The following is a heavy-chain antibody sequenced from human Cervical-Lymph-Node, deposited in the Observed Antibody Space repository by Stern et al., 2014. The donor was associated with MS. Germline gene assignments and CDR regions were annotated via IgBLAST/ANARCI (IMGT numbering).Heavy chain of an antibody. CDR3: ARDLLYYDSSGYPRGYYYYGMDV. V-gene: IGHV1-2*04. CDR2: INPNSGGT. D-gene: IGHD3-22*01. J-gene: IGHJ6*02. CDR1: GYTFTGYY. Sequence: VQLLESGAEVKKPGASVKVSCKASGYTFTGYYMHWVRQAPGQGLEWMGWINPNSGGTNYAQKFQGWVTMTRDTSISTAYMELSRLRSDDTAVYYCARDLLYYDSSGYPRGYYYYGMDVWGQGTTVTVSS.